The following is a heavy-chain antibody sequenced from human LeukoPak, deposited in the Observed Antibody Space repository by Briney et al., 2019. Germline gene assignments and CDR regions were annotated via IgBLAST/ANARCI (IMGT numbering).Heavy chain of an antibody. J-gene: IGHJ4*02. V-gene: IGHV4-39*01. CDR2: IYYSGST. CDR1: GGSISSYY. CDR3: ARWAGVGAFDY. Sequence: KPSETLSLTCTVSGGSISSYYWSWIRQPPGKGLEWIGSIYYSGSTYYNPSLKSRVTISVDTSKNQFSLKLSSVTAADTAVYYCARWAGVGAFDYWGQGTLVTVSS. D-gene: IGHD1-26*01.